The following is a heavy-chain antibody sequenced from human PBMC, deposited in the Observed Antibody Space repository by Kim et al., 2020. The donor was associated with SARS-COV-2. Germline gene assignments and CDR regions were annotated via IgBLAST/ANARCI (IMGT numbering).Heavy chain of an antibody. CDR3: ARLSHVDY. CDR2: GSRT. Sequence: GSRTSYADSVKGRFTISRANAKNTLYLQMNSLRAEDTAVYYCARLSHVDYWGQGTLVTVSS. J-gene: IGHJ4*02. V-gene: IGHV3-74*01. D-gene: IGHD3-16*02.